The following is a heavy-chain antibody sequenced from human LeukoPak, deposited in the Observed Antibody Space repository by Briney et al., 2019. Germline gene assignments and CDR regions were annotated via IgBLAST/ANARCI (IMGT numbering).Heavy chain of an antibody. CDR1: GITFSSYA. CDR3: AKAFVFCSGVNCNLDY. V-gene: IGHV3-23*01. CDR2: ISGSGGST. D-gene: IGHD2-15*01. J-gene: IGHJ4*02. Sequence: PGGSLRLSCAASGITFSSYAMNWVRQAPGKGLEWVSVISGSGGSTYYADSVKGRFTISRDNSKNTLYLQMNSLRAEDTAVYYCAKAFVFCSGVNCNLDYWGQGTLVTVSS.